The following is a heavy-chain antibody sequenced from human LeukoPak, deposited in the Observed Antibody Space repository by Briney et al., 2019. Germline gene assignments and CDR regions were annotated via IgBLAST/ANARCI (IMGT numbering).Heavy chain of an antibody. D-gene: IGHD5-24*01. CDR2: ISSSSSYI. Sequence: GGPLRLSCAASGFTFSSYSMNWVRKAPGKGLEWVSSISSSSSYIYYADSVKGRFTISRDNSKNTLYLQMNSLRAEDTAVYYCARVESYYYYMDVWGKGTTVTISS. CDR1: GFTFSSYS. CDR3: ARVESYYYYMDV. J-gene: IGHJ6*03. V-gene: IGHV3-21*01.